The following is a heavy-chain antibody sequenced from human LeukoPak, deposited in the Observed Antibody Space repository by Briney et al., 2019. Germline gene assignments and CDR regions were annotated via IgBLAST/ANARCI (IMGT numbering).Heavy chain of an antibody. CDR1: GYTFTSYD. Sequence: ASVKVSCKASGYTFTSYDINWVRQATGQGLEWMGWMNPNSGNTGYAQKFQGRVTMTRNTSISTAYMELSSLRFEDTAVYYCARGQDYSNYFSYYYYMDVWGKGTTVTVSS. CDR3: ARGQDYSNYFSYYYYMDV. CDR2: MNPNSGNT. V-gene: IGHV1-8*01. J-gene: IGHJ6*03. D-gene: IGHD4-11*01.